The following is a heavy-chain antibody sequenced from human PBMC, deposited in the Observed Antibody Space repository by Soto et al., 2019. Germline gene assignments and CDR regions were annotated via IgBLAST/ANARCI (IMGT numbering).Heavy chain of an antibody. J-gene: IGHJ4*02. V-gene: IGHV1-46*03. CDR2: INPSGGST. CDR3: ARRIAVAGYYFDY. CDR1: GYTFTSYY. Sequence: QVQLVQSGAEVKKPGASVKVSCKASGYTFTSYYMHWVRQAPGQGLEWMGIINPSGGSTIYAQKFQGRVTXTXDXXTSTVYMELSSLRSEDTAVYYCARRIAVAGYYFDYWGQGTLVTVSS. D-gene: IGHD6-19*01.